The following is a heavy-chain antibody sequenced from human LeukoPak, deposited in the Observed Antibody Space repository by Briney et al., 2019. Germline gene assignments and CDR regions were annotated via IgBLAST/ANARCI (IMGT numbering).Heavy chain of an antibody. V-gene: IGHV3-49*04. D-gene: IGHD5-24*01. Sequence: PGGSLRLSCTTSGFSFDNYALTWVRQAPGKGLEWVGFIRIKTYGGATAYAASVKGRFTISRDDSKSIAYLQMDSLKTEDTAVYYCTRAPGDAFHPGGYYIDYWGQGTLVAVSS. CDR2: IRIKTYGGAT. CDR3: TRAPGDAFHPGGYYIDY. J-gene: IGHJ4*02. CDR1: GFSFDNYA.